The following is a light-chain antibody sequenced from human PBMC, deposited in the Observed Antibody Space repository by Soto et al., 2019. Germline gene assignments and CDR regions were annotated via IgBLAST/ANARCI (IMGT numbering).Light chain of an antibody. CDR2: GAS. CDR3: QQYGSSPLT. V-gene: IGKV3-20*01. CDR1: QTVSFSY. Sequence: EIVWTQSPGTLSLSPGDRATLSCRASQTVSFSYLAWYQQKPGQAPRLLIYGASSRATGIPDRFSGSESGTDFTLTISRLEPEDFAVYYCQQYGSSPLTCGGGTKVEIK. J-gene: IGKJ4*01.